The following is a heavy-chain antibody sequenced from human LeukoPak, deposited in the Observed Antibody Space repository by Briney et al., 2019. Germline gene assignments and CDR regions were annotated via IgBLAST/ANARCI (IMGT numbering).Heavy chain of an antibody. CDR1: GFTFSPYA. CDR3: VKDSSSWYYFDH. D-gene: IGHD6-13*01. J-gene: IGHJ4*02. V-gene: IGHV3-64D*06. CDR2: ISSNGGNT. Sequence: GGSLRLSCSASGFTFSPYAMHWARQAPGQGLEFVSAISSNGGNTYYADSVKGRFTISRDNSQNMLYLQMSSLRAEDTAVYYCVKDSSSWYYFDHWGQGTLVTVSS.